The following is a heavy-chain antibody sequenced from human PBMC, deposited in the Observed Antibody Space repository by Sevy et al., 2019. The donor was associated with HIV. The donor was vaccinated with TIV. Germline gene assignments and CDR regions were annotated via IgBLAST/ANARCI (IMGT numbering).Heavy chain of an antibody. D-gene: IGHD3-10*01. CDR2: VGGSSNYI. J-gene: IGHJ4*02. Sequence: GGSLRLPCATPGFPFNNYNMNWVRQAPGKGLGWVLSVGGSSNYIYYAESVKGRFIISRDNTKNTLYLQMNSLRVDDTALYYCARGPPDGSYDYFDYWGQGTLVTVSS. V-gene: IGHV3-21*06. CDR3: ARGPPDGSYDYFDY. CDR1: GFPFNNYN.